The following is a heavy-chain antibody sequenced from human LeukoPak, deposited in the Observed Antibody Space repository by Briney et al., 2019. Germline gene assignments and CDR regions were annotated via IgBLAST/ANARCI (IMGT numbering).Heavy chain of an antibody. CDR1: GYTFTSYG. Sequence: ASVKVSCKASGYTFTSYGVSWVRQAPGQGLEWMGGIIPIFGTANYAQKFQGRVTITADESTSTAYMELSSLRSEDTAVYYCARESSSLYMDVWGKGTTVTISS. CDR2: IIPIFGTA. CDR3: ARESSSLYMDV. D-gene: IGHD2-2*01. V-gene: IGHV1-69*13. J-gene: IGHJ6*03.